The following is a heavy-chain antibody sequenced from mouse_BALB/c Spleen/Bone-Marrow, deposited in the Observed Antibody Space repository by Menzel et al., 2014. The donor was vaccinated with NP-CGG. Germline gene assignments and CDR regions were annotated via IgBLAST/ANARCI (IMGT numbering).Heavy chain of an antibody. CDR3: ARVTTATGGMDY. V-gene: IGHV2-9*02. CDR1: GFSLTSYG. CDR2: IWAGGST. J-gene: IGHJ4*01. D-gene: IGHD1-2*01. Sequence: VKVVESGPGLVAPSQRLSIPCTVSGFSLTSYGVHWVRQPPGKGLEWLGVIWAGGSTNYNSALMSRLSISKDNSKSQVSLKMNSLQTDDTAMYYCARVTTATGGMDYWGQGTSVTVSS.